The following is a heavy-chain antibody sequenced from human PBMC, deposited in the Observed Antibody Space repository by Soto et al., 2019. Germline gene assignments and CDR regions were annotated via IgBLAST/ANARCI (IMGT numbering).Heavy chain of an antibody. V-gene: IGHV3-9*01. CDR2: ISWNSGRI. CDR1: GFTFDDYA. D-gene: IGHD5-12*01. J-gene: IGHJ4*02. Sequence: VHLVESGGGLVPPGRSLTLSCAASGFTFDDYAMHWVRQRPGTGLEAVSGISWNSGRIEYADSVKGRFTISRDNAKNSLYLQMNSLRAEDTAFYYCARGLGGYDPGRLDSWGQGTLVTVSS. CDR3: ARGLGGYDPGRLDS.